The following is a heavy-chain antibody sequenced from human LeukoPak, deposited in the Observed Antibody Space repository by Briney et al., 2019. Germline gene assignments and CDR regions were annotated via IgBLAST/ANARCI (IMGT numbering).Heavy chain of an antibody. CDR1: GGSISSSSYY. V-gene: IGHV4-39*01. CDR3: ARHFVPYYDFWSGYYTRWFDP. Sequence: SETLSLTCTASGGSISSSSYYWGWIRQPPGKGLEWIGSIYYSGSTYYNPSLKSRVTISVDTSKNQFSLKLSSVTAADTAVYYCARHFVPYYDFWSGYYTRWFDPWGQGTLVTVSS. J-gene: IGHJ5*02. CDR2: IYYSGST. D-gene: IGHD3-3*01.